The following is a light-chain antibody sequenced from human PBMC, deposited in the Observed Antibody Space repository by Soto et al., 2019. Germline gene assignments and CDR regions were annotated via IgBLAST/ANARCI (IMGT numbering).Light chain of an antibody. CDR2: DVS. J-gene: IGKJ5*01. CDR1: QDIRGA. V-gene: IGKV1-13*02. Sequence: AIQVTQSPSSLSASVGDRVTMTCRASQDIRGALAWYQQKSGKPPNLLIYDVSTLEGGVPSRFSGSGSVTEFTLTISSLQPEDFGTYYCQQFNSYPFTFGHVTRLEIK. CDR3: QQFNSYPFT.